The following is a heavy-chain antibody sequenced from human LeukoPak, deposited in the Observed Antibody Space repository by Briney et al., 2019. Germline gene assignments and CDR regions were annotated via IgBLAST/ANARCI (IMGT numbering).Heavy chain of an antibody. CDR3: AFGVVATPDAFDI. V-gene: IGHV4-30-4*08. J-gene: IGHJ3*02. D-gene: IGHD5-12*01. CDR1: GGSISSGDYY. Sequence: SQTLSLTWTVSGGSISSGDYYWSWIRQPPGKGLEWIGYIYYSGSTYYNPSLKSRVTISVDTSKNKFSLKLSSVTAADTAVYYCAFGVVATPDAFDIWGQGTMVTVSS. CDR2: IYYSGST.